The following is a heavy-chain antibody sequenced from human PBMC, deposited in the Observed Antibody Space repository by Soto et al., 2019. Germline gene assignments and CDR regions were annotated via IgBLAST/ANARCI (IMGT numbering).Heavy chain of an antibody. Sequence: SETLSLTCTVSGGSISSGGYYWSWIRQHPGKGLEWIGYIYYSGSTYYNPSLKSRVTISVDTSKNQFSLKLSSVTAADTAVYYCARGGEWFGQFFDYWGQGTLVTVSS. V-gene: IGHV4-31*03. J-gene: IGHJ4*02. CDR1: GGSISSGGYY. CDR3: ARGGEWFGQFFDY. CDR2: IYYSGST. D-gene: IGHD3-10*01.